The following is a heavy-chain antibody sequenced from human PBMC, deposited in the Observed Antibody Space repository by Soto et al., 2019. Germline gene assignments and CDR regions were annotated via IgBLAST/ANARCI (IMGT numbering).Heavy chain of an antibody. V-gene: IGHV1-3*01. D-gene: IGHD3-10*01. CDR1: GYPFTSYA. CDR3: ARDSLVRGPQGNYYYGMDV. J-gene: IGHJ6*02. Sequence: ASLKVSCKASGYPFTSYAMHWVRQAPGQRLEWMGWINAGNGNTKYSQKFQGRVTITRDTSASTAYMELSSLRSEDTAVYYCARDSLVRGPQGNYYYGMDVWGQGTTVTVSS. CDR2: INAGNGNT.